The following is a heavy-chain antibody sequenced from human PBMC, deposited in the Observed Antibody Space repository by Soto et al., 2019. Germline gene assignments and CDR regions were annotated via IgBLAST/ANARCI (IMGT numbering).Heavy chain of an antibody. CDR3: ANGPVVGANYKYYDMDV. V-gene: IGHV3-23*01. D-gene: IGHD1-26*01. Sequence: LRLSCAASGFTFSSYAMSWVRQAPGKGLEWVSAISGSGGSTYYADSVEGRFTISRDNSKNTLYLQMNSLRAEDTAHYFCANGPVVGANYKYYDMDVWGRGTTVTVSS. J-gene: IGHJ6*02. CDR2: ISGSGGST. CDR1: GFTFSSYA.